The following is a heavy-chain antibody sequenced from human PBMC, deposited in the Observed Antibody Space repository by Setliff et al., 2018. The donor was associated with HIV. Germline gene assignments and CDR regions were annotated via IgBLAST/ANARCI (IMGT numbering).Heavy chain of an antibody. D-gene: IGHD6-19*01. J-gene: IGHJ6*03. CDR2: IIPIFGTA. V-gene: IGHV1-69*13. Sequence: ASVKVSCKASGGTFSSYAISWVRQAPGHGLEWMGGIIPIFGTADYAQKFQGRVTITADESTSTAYMELSSLRSEDTAVYYCARDPRIAVARDYYYYYMDVWGKGTTVTVSS. CDR3: ARDPRIAVARDYYYYYMDV. CDR1: GGTFSSYA.